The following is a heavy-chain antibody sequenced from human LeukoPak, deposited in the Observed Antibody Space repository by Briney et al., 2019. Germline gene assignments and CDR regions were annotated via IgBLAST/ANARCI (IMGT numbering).Heavy chain of an antibody. CDR2: INHSGST. D-gene: IGHD2-15*01. V-gene: IGHV4-34*01. CDR1: GGSFSGYY. CDR3: ARDLMTPHYYYMDV. Sequence: SETLSLTCAVYGGSFSGYYWSWIRQPPGKGLEWIGEINHSGSTNYNPSLKSRVTISVDTSKNQFSLKLSSVTAADTAVYYCARDLMTPHYYYMDVWGKGTTVTVSS. J-gene: IGHJ6*03.